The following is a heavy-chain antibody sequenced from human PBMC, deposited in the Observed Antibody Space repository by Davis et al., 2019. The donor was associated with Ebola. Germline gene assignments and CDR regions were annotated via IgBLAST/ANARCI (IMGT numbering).Heavy chain of an antibody. CDR3: AKEQIAAAGTVYDYYGMDV. V-gene: IGHV3-30*18. CDR2: ISYDGSNK. Sequence: GGSLRLSCAASGFTFSSYSMNWVRQAPGKGLEWVAVISYDGSNKYYADSVKGRFTISRDNSKNTLYLQMNSLRAEDTAVYYCAKEQIAAAGTVYDYYGMDVWGQGTTVTVSS. D-gene: IGHD6-13*01. J-gene: IGHJ6*02. CDR1: GFTFSSYS.